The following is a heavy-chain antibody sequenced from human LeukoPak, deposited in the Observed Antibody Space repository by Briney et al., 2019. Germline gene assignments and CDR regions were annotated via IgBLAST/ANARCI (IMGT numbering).Heavy chain of an antibody. D-gene: IGHD6-6*01. CDR1: GFTFSSYA. V-gene: IGHV3-23*01. J-gene: IGHJ4*02. Sequence: GILRLSCAASGFTFSSYAMSWVRQAPGKGLEWVSAISGSGGSTYYADSVKGRFTISRDNAKNSLYLQMNSLRAEDTAVYYCARSDIYSSSSDYWGQGTLVTVSS. CDR3: ARSDIYSSSSDY. CDR2: ISGSGGST.